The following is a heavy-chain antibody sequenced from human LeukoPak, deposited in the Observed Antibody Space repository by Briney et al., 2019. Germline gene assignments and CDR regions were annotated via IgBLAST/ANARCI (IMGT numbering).Heavy chain of an antibody. V-gene: IGHV4-34*01. Sequence: PSETLSLTCAVYGGSFSGYYWSWIRQPPGKGLEWIGEINHSGSTNYNPSLKSRVTISVDTSKNQFSLMLSSVTAADTAVYYCARGRQVPAAITGSIVDYWGQGTLVTVSS. J-gene: IGHJ4*02. CDR1: GGSFSGYY. CDR3: ARGRQVPAAITGSIVDY. D-gene: IGHD2-2*02. CDR2: INHSGST.